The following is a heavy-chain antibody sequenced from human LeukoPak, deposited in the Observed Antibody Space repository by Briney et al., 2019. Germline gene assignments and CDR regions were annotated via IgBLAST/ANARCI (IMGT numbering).Heavy chain of an antibody. CDR3: SRALGELSD. Sequence: GRPLRFSCTASGFIFGDHAMSRVRQAPGMGPEWVGIIRSSTSGGTREYAASVKGRFTISRDDSKGIAYLQMNSLKSEDTAMYYCSRALGELSDWGPGTLVTVSS. D-gene: IGHD3-16*02. CDR1: GFIFGDHA. V-gene: IGHV3-49*04. CDR2: IRSSTSGGTR. J-gene: IGHJ4*02.